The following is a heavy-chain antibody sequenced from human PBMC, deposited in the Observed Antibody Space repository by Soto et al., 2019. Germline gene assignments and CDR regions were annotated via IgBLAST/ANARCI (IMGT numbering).Heavy chain of an antibody. CDR2: IYYSGST. J-gene: IGHJ5*02. V-gene: IGHV4-30-4*01. D-gene: IGHD2-2*01. CDR1: GGSISSGDYY. CDR3: ARTGWLGYCISTSCYSSWFDP. Sequence: PSETLSLTCTVSGGSISSGDYYWSWIRQPPGKGLEWIGYIYYSGSTYYNPSIKSRVTISVDTSKNQFSLKLSSVTAADTAVYYCARTGWLGYCISTSCYSSWFDPWGQGTLVTVSS.